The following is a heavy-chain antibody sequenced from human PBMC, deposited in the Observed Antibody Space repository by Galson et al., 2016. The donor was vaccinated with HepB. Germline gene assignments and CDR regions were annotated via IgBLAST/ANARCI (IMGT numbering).Heavy chain of an antibody. CDR2: INHSGIT. D-gene: IGHD2-2*01. Sequence: SETLSLTCGVSGGSFSGYYWSWIRQPPGKGLEWIGEINHSGITNYNVSLESRVIISVDMSKNQASLTVNSVTAADTAVYYCARGRGVLTYCISSSCYRTPHYYNGMDAWGQGTTVTVSS. J-gene: IGHJ6*02. CDR3: ARGRGVLTYCISSSCYRTPHYYNGMDA. V-gene: IGHV4-34*01. CDR1: GGSFSGYY.